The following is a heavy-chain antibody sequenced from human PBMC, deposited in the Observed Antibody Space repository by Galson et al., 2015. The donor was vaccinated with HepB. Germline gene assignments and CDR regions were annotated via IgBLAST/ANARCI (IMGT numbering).Heavy chain of an antibody. J-gene: IGHJ5*02. CDR2: TYYRSKWYN. D-gene: IGHD2-15*01. Sequence: CAISGDSVSSNSAAWNWIRQSPSRGLEWLGRTYYRSKWYNDYAVSVKSRITINPDTSKNQFSLQLNSVTPEDTAVYYCARGGYCSGGSCYSGWFNPRGQGTLVTVSS. CDR3: ARGGYCSGGSCYSGWFNP. CDR1: GDSVSSNSAA. V-gene: IGHV6-1*01.